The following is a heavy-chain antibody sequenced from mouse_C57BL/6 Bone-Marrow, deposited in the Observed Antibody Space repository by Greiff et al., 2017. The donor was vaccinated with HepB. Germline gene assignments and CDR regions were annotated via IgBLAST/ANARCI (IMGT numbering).Heavy chain of an antibody. CDR2: FDPSDSYT. CDR1: GYTFTSYW. V-gene: IGHV1-69*01. J-gene: IGHJ3*01. D-gene: IGHD1-1*01. Sequence: QVQLQQPGAELVMPGASVKLSCKASGYTFTSYWMHWVKQSPGQGLEWIGEFDPSDSYTNYNQKFKGKSTLTVAKSSSTAYMQLSSLTSEDSAVYYCASYYGSSCFAYWGEGTLATVSA. CDR3: ASYYGSSCFAY.